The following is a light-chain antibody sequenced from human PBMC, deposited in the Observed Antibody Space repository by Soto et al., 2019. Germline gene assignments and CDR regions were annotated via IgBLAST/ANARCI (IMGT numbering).Light chain of an antibody. V-gene: IGKV3-11*01. J-gene: IGKJ5*01. Sequence: EIVLTQSPGTLSLSPGERATLSCRASQSVSSSSITWYQQKPGQAPRLVIYGAFNRATGIPARFSGSGSGTDFTLTISSLEPEDFAVYYCQQRNIWPPVTFGQGTRLEI. CDR1: QSVSSS. CDR3: QQRNIWPPVT. CDR2: GAF.